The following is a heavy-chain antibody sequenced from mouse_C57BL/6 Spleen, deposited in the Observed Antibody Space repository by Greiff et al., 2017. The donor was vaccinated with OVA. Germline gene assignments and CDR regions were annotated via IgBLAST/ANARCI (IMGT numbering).Heavy chain of an antibody. J-gene: IGHJ3*01. V-gene: IGHV1-54*01. Sequence: VQLQQSGAELVRPGTSVKVSCKASGYAFTNYLIEWVKQRPGQGLEWIGVINPGSGGTNYNEKLKGKATLTADKSSSTAYMQLSSLTSEDSAVYFCASNYTDWGQGTLVTVSA. D-gene: IGHD1-3*01. CDR3: ASNYTD. CDR2: INPGSGGT. CDR1: GYAFTNYL.